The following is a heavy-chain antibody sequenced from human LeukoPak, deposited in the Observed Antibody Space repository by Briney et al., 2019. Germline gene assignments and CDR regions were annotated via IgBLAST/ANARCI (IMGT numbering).Heavy chain of an antibody. CDR1: GFSLSTSGVG. V-gene: IGHV2-5*02. J-gene: IGHJ4*02. Sequence: SGPTLVKPTQTLTLTCTFSGFSLSTSGVGVGWIRQPPGKALEWLALIYWDDDKRYSPSLKSRLTITKDTSKNQVVLTMTNMDPVDTATYYCAHSPKYYYYSSGYYYAYWGQGTLVTVSS. D-gene: IGHD3-22*01. CDR3: AHSPKYYYYSSGYYYAY. CDR2: IYWDDDK.